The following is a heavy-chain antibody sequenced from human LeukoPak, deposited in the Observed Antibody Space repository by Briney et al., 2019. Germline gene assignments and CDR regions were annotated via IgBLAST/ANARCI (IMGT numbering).Heavy chain of an antibody. Sequence: GESLKISCKGSGYSFTGYWIGWVRQMPVKGLEWMGIIYPGDSDTRYSPSFQGQVTISADKSISTAYLQWSSLKASDTAMYYCARRGWGSLQGDYYFDYWGQGTLVTVSS. J-gene: IGHJ4*02. CDR2: IYPGDSDT. CDR3: ARRGWGSLQGDYYFDY. D-gene: IGHD7-27*01. CDR1: GYSFTGYW. V-gene: IGHV5-51*01.